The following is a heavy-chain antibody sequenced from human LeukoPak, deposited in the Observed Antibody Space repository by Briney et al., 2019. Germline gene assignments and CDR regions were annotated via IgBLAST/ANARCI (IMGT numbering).Heavy chain of an antibody. V-gene: IGHV3-23*01. CDR2: LSGSGDTK. CDR1: GFIFNGYG. D-gene: IGHD7-27*01. Sequence: SGGSLRLSCAAPGFIFNGYGMSWVRQAPGKGLEWVSALSGSGDTKYYADSVKGRFTISRDNSKNTLYLQMNSLRVEDTAIYYCAKDRSWGLDYWGQGTLVTVSS. J-gene: IGHJ4*02. CDR3: AKDRSWGLDY.